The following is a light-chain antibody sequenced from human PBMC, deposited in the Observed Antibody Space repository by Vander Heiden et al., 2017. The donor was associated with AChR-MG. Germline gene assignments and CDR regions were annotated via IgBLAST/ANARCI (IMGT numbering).Light chain of an antibody. CDR3: LLSYSGAQVV. V-gene: IGLV7-46*01. Sequence: QAVVTPEPSLTVSPGGTVTLTCGSSTGAVTSGHYPYWFQQKPGQAPRTLIYDTSNKHSWTPARFSGSLLGGKAALTLSGAQPEDEAEYYCLLSYSGAQVVFGGGTKLTVL. CDR2: DTS. CDR1: TGAVTSGHY. J-gene: IGLJ2*01.